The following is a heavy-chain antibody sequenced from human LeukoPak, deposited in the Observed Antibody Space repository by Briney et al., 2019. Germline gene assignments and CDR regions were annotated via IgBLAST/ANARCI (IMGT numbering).Heavy chain of an antibody. CDR3: ARELPIVVVTLSAFDI. CDR2: ISYDGSNK. V-gene: IGHV3-30*19. J-gene: IGHJ3*02. D-gene: IGHD3-22*01. CDR1: GFTFSSYG. Sequence: GGSLRLSCAASGFTFSSYGMHWVRQAPGKGLEWVAVISYDGSNKYYADSVKGRFTISRDNSKNTPYLQMNSLRAEDTAVYYCARELPIVVVTLSAFDIWGQGTMVTVSS.